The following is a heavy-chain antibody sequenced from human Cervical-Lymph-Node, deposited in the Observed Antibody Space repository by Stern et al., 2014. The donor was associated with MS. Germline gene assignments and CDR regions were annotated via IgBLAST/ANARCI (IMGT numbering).Heavy chain of an antibody. J-gene: IGHJ6*02. D-gene: IGHD5-12*01. CDR1: GGTFSDYA. CDR3: ARDSDLGNGGYGMDV. V-gene: IGHV1-69*01. CDR2: IIPVSGTT. Sequence: VQLVESEAEVKKPGSSVKGSCKASGGTFSDYAISWVRQAPGHGLEWMGGIIPVSGTTTYAQKLQRRVTLIADESTSTAYMELSSLRSEDTAVYYCARDSDLGNGGYGMDVWGQGTTITVSS.